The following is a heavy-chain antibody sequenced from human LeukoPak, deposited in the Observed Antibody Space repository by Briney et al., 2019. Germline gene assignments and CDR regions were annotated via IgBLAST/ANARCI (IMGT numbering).Heavy chain of an antibody. V-gene: IGHV1-69*05. CDR2: IIPIFGTA. D-gene: IGHD6-13*01. J-gene: IGHJ3*02. Sequence: GASVKVSCKASGGTFSSYAISWVRQAPGQGLEWMGGIIPIFGTANYAQKFQGRVTITTDESTSTAYMELSSLRSEDTAVYYCARGFLGIAAAGTAFGAFDIWGQGTMVTVSS. CDR1: GGTFSSYA. CDR3: ARGFLGIAAAGTAFGAFDI.